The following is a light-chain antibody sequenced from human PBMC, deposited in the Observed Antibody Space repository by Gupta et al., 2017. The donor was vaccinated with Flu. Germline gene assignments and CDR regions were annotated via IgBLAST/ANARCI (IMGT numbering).Light chain of an antibody. V-gene: IGKV1-5*03. CDR2: KAS. CDR3: KHHESYFYT. Sequence: DIQMAQSPSTLSASVGDRVTITCRASQTISTSLAWYQQKPGKAPKLLIYKASSLESGVPSRFSGSGSGAEFTLIISSRQPDDFATYYCKHHESYFYTFGQGTKLEIK. CDR1: QTISTS. J-gene: IGKJ2*01.